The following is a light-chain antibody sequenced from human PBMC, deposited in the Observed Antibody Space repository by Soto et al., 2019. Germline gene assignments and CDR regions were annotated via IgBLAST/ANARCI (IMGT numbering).Light chain of an antibody. J-gene: IGKJ4*01. Sequence: ILLTQSPGTLSLSPGERATLSCRASQRLSTNYIAWYRQRPGQAPRLLIYGASNRATGIPDRFSGSGSGTEFTLTIRRLEPEDFAVYYCHQYGSSPPNAFGGGTKVEIK. V-gene: IGKV3-20*01. CDR2: GAS. CDR1: QRLSTNY. CDR3: HQYGSSPPNA.